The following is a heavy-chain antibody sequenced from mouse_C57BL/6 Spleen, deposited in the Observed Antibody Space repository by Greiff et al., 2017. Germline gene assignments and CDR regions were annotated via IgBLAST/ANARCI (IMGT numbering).Heavy chain of an antibody. J-gene: IGHJ4*01. V-gene: IGHV1-76*01. CDR2: IYPGSGNT. CDR1: GYTFTDYY. CDR3: ARRSDYAMDY. Sequence: QVQLQQSGAELVRPGASVKLSCKASGYTFTDYYINWVKQRPGQGLEWIARIYPGSGNTYYNEKFKGKATLTAEKSSSTAYMQLSSLTSEDSAVYFCARRSDYAMDYWGQGTSVTVSS.